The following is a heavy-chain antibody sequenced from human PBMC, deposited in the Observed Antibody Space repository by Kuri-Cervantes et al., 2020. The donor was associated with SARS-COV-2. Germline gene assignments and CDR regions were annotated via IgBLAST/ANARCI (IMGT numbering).Heavy chain of an antibody. CDR2: ISSSSSYI. V-gene: IGHV3-21*01. CDR3: ARDYSSWYKGPFDY. J-gene: IGHJ4*02. D-gene: IGHD6-13*01. Sequence: GGSLRLSCAASGFTFSSYSMNWVRQAPGKGLEWVSSISSSSSYIYYADSVKGRFTISRDNSKNTLYLQMNSLRAEGTAVYYCARDYSSWYKGPFDYWGQGTLVTVSS. CDR1: GFTFSSYS.